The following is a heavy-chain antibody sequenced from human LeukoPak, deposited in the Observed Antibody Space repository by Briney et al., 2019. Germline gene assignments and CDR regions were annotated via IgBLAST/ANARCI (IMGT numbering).Heavy chain of an antibody. CDR2: IYTSGST. CDR1: GGSISSYY. J-gene: IGHJ4*02. CDR3: ARHLGYGDPGYFDY. D-gene: IGHD4-17*01. V-gene: IGHV4-4*07. Sequence: SETLSLTCTVSGGSISSYYWSWIRQPAGKGLEWIGRIYTSGSTNYNPSLKSRVTMSVDTSKNQFSLKLSSVTAADTAVYYCARHLGYGDPGYFDYWGQGTLVTVSS.